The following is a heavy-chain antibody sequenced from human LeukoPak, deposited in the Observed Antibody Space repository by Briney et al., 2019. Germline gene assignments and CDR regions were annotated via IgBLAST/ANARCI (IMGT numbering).Heavy chain of an antibody. Sequence: PSETLSLTCTVSGGSISGHYWSWIRQSPQKGVGSIAYVFSTGSPNYNPSLESRGTISVDTSKNQISLTLISVTAADTALYYCARARYYSDAGSYFIDQWGQGTPVTVSS. J-gene: IGHJ5*02. CDR1: GGSISGHY. V-gene: IGHV4-59*11. CDR3: ARARYYSDAGSYFIDQ. CDR2: VFSTGSP. D-gene: IGHD3-10*01.